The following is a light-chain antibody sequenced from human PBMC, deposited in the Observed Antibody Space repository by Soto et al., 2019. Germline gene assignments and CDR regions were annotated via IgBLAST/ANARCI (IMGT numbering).Light chain of an antibody. J-gene: IGKJ1*01. CDR2: DVS. Sequence: DIQMTQSPSTLSASVGDRVTITCRASQNIERWLAWYQQKPGKAPKLLLYDVSSLESGVPSRLSGSGSGTEFILTINGLQPDDFATYFCQQFKSGTWTF. CDR1: QNIERW. V-gene: IGKV1-5*01. CDR3: QQFKSGTWT.